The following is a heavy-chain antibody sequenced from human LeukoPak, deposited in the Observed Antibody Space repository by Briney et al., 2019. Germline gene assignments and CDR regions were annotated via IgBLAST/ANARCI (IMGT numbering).Heavy chain of an antibody. J-gene: IGHJ4*02. CDR3: ARGLQYLAVAGAGIDY. D-gene: IGHD6-19*01. CDR2: INHSGST. V-gene: IGHV4-34*01. Sequence: SETLSLTCAVYGGSFSGYYWSWIRQPPGKGLEWIGEINHSGSTNYNPSLKSRVTISVDTSENQFSLKLSSVTAADTAVYYCARGLQYLAVAGAGIDYWGQGTLVTVSS. CDR1: GGSFSGYY.